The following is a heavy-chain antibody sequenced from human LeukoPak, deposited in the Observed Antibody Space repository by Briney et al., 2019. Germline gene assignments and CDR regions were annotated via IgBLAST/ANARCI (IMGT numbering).Heavy chain of an antibody. J-gene: IGHJ4*02. CDR2: INPNSGGT. CDR1: GYTFTGYY. D-gene: IGHD3-22*01. V-gene: IGHV1-2*02. Sequence: GASVNVSCKASGYTFTGYYMHWVRQAPGQGLEWMGWINPNSGGTNYAQKFQGRVTMTRDTSISTAYMELSRLRSDDTAVYYCARDLEGGAYYYDSSGYPADYWGQGTLVTVSS. CDR3: ARDLEGGAYYYDSSGYPADY.